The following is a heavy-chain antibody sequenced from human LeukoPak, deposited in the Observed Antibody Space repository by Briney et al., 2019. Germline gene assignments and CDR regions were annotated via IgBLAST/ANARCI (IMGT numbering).Heavy chain of an antibody. Sequence: GGSLRLSCAASGFTFSSYTMNWVRQAPGKGLEWVSSITSSINYIYYADSVKGRFTISRDNAKTSLFLQMNSLRAEDTAVFYCAKSRGYSAYDFPDYWGQGTLVTVSS. CDR3: AKSRGYSAYDFPDY. CDR1: GFTFSSYT. V-gene: IGHV3-21*01. CDR2: ITSSINYI. D-gene: IGHD5-12*01. J-gene: IGHJ4*02.